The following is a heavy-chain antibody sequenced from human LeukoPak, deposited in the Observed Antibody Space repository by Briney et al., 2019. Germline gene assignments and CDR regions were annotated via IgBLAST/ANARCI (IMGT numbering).Heavy chain of an antibody. CDR3: ARGAPKGHYYDSGGY. V-gene: IGHV3-30-3*01. CDR2: ISYDGSNK. J-gene: IGHJ4*02. CDR1: GFTFSSYA. Sequence: PGRSLRLSCAASGFTFSSYAMHWVRQAPGKGLEWVAVISYDGSNKYYADSVKGRFTISRDNSKNTLYLQMNSLRAEDTAVYYCARGAPKGHYYDSGGYWGQGTLATVSS. D-gene: IGHD3-22*01.